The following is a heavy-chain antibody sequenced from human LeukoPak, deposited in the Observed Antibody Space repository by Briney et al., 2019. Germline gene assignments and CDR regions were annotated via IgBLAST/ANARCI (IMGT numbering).Heavy chain of an antibody. CDR2: INPSGGST. D-gene: IGHD3-22*01. CDR3: ARDSYEVLGYYDSSGYSDAFDI. CDR1: GYTFTSYY. Sequence: ASVKVSCKASGYTFTSYYMHWVRQPPGQGLEWMGIINPSGGSTSYAQKFQGRVTMTRDTSTSTVYMELSSLRSEDTAVYYCARDSYEVLGYYDSSGYSDAFDIWGQGTMVTVSS. J-gene: IGHJ3*02. V-gene: IGHV1-46*01.